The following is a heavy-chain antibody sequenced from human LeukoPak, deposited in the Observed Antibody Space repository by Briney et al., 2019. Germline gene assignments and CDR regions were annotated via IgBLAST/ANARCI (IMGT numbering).Heavy chain of an antibody. Sequence: SETLSLTCTVSGGSISSYYWSWIRQPPGKGLEWIGYIYYSGSTNYNPSLKSRVTMSVDTSKNQFSLKLSSVTAADTAVYYCAGVIVVPGIRRGWFDPWGQGTLVTVSS. V-gene: IGHV4-59*12. CDR3: AGVIVVPGIRRGWFDP. CDR1: GGSISSYY. D-gene: IGHD2-21*01. J-gene: IGHJ5*02. CDR2: IYYSGST.